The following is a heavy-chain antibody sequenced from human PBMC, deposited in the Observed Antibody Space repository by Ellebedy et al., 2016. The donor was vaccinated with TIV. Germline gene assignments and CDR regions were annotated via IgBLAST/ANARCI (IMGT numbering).Heavy chain of an antibody. D-gene: IGHD3-10*01. V-gene: IGHV1-8*01. J-gene: IGHJ6*02. CDR1: GYTFTDYY. CDR2: MHPNSGNT. Sequence: ASVKVSCKTSGYTFTDYYIHWVRQAPGQGLEWVGWMHPNSGNTAYARNVQGRVSITRDISTSTAFLELSNLSSEDTAVYYCAREITLVRGPTYYYGLDVWGQGTTLTVSS. CDR3: AREITLVRGPTYYYGLDV.